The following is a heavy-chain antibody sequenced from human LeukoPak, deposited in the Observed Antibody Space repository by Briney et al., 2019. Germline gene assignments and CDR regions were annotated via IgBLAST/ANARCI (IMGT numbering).Heavy chain of an antibody. J-gene: IGHJ4*02. Sequence: GGSLRLSCAASGLTFSSYGMHWVGQPQGKGLEWVALISDDGSDKYYGDSVKGRFTISRDNSKNTLSLQMNSLRAEDTAVYYCAGGTTYYFDCWGQGTLVTVSS. V-gene: IGHV3-30*03. CDR2: ISDDGSDK. CDR3: AGGTTYYFDC. CDR1: GLTFSSYG. D-gene: IGHD1-14*01.